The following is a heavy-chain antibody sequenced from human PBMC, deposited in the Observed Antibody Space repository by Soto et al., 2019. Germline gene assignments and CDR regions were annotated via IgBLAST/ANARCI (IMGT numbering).Heavy chain of an antibody. CDR1: GGSVSSGDYY. Sequence: SETLSITCTVSGGSVSSGDYYWSWIRQPPGKVIEWIGHISDSGNSNYNPSLKSRVTISSDTSKNQFSLKLRSVATADTAVYYCARDRPRTIYNSDWYYYGMDVWGQGTTVTVSS. J-gene: IGHJ6*02. CDR2: ISDSGNS. V-gene: IGHV4-61*08. CDR3: ARDRPRTIYNSDWYYYGMDV. D-gene: IGHD6-19*01.